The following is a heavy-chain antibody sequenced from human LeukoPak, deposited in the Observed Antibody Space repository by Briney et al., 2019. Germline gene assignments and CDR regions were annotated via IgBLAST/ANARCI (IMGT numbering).Heavy chain of an antibody. Sequence: ASVKVSCKASGYSFTGYYMHWVRQAPGQGLEWMGWINPNSGGTNYAQKFQGRVTMTRGTSISPAYMELSRLRSDDTAVYYCAREREDSGNYYDYWGQGALVTVSS. J-gene: IGHJ4*02. CDR2: INPNSGGT. CDR1: GYSFTGYY. D-gene: IGHD1-26*01. V-gene: IGHV1-2*02. CDR3: AREREDSGNYYDY.